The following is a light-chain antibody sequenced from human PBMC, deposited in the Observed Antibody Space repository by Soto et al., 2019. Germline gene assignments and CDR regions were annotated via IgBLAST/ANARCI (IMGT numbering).Light chain of an antibody. V-gene: IGKV1-33*01. Sequence: DIQMTQSPSSLSASVGDRVTITCQASHDIKKYLNWYQEKPGKAPKLLIFDTSNLQTGAPSRFSGSGSGTHFTFNISSLQPEDIATYYCQRYDSVPPTCGQGTRLDIK. J-gene: IGKJ5*01. CDR2: DTS. CDR1: HDIKKY. CDR3: QRYDSVPPT.